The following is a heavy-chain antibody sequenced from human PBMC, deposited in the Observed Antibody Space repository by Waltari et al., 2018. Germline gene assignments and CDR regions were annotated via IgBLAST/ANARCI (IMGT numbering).Heavy chain of an antibody. J-gene: IGHJ4*02. CDR3: AKDRICSSSTCFEGGY. CDR1: GFTFSSYA. Sequence: EVQLLESGGGLVQPGGSLRLSCAASGFTFSSYAMNWVRQAPGRGREWVSAISGSGGTTYYADAVKGRVTTSRDKSKNTLYLQMNSLRAEDTAVYYCAKDRICSSSTCFEGGYWGQGTLVTVSS. V-gene: IGHV3-23*01. CDR2: ISGSGGTT. D-gene: IGHD2-2*01.